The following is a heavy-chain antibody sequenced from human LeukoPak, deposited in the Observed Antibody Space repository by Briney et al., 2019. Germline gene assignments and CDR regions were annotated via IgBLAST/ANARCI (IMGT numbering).Heavy chain of an antibody. CDR3: ATSAAGMMSVDY. CDR2: VDPEDGET. D-gene: IGHD6-13*01. J-gene: IGHJ4*02. V-gene: IGHV1-69-2*01. Sequence: ASVKISCKVSGYTFTDYYMHLVQQAPGKGLEWMGLVDPEDGETIYAEKFQGRATITADTSTDTAYMELSSLRSEDTAVYYCATSAAGMMSVDYWGQGTLVTVSS. CDR1: GYTFTDYY.